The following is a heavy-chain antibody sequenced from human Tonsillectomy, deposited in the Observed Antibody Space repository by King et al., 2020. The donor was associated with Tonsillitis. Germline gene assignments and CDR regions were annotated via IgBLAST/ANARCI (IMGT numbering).Heavy chain of an antibody. CDR2: ISWNSGSI. D-gene: IGHD6-19*01. CDR3: AKDSVAGTSGYFDL. V-gene: IGHV3-9*01. CDR1: GFTFDDYA. J-gene: IGHJ2*01. Sequence: QLVQSGGGLVQPGRSLRLSCAASGFTFDDYAMHWVRHAPGKGLEWVSGISWNSGSIGYADSVKGRFTISRDNAKNSLYLQMNSLRAEDTALYYCAKDSVAGTSGYFDLWAVAPWSLSPQ.